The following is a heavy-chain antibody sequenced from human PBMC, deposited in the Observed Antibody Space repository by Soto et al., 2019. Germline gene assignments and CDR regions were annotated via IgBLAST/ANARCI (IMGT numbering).Heavy chain of an antibody. Sequence: ASVKVSCKASGYTFTSYGISWVRRAPGQGLEWMGWISAYNGNTNYAQKLQGRVTMTTDTSTSTAYMELRSLRSDDTAVYYCARETGISSYYYYGMGVWGQGTTVTVSS. CDR2: ISAYNGNT. J-gene: IGHJ6*02. V-gene: IGHV1-18*04. D-gene: IGHD1-1*01. CDR3: ARETGISSYYYYGMGV. CDR1: GYTFTSYG.